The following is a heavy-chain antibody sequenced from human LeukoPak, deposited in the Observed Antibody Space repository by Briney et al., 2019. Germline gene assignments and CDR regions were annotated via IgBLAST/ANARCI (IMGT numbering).Heavy chain of an antibody. J-gene: IGHJ1*01. CDR3: AKGPSRGYSFGYLHH. CDR2: ISGSGSST. D-gene: IGHD5-18*01. Sequence: GGSLRPSCAASGFTFSSYAMSWVRQAPGKGLEWVSAISGSGSSTYYADSVRGRFTFSRDNSKNTLSLQMNSLRAEDTAVYYCAKGPSRGYSFGYLHHWGQGTLVTVSS. CDR1: GFTFSSYA. V-gene: IGHV3-23*01.